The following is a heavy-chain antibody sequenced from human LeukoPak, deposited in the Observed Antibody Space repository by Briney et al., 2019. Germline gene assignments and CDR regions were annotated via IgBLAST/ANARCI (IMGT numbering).Heavy chain of an antibody. D-gene: IGHD2-2*01. V-gene: IGHV4-61*01. J-gene: IGHJ4*02. CDR1: GDSISISSYY. Sequence: ETLSLTCTVSGDSISISSYYWSWIRQPPGKGLEWIGYIYYSGSTNYNPSLKSRVTISVDTSKNQFSLKLSSVTAADTAVYYCATGPAATFDYWGQGTLVTVSS. CDR2: IYYSGST. CDR3: ATGPAATFDY.